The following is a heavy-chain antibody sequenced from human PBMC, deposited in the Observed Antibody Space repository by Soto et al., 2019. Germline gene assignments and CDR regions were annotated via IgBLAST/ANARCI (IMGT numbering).Heavy chain of an antibody. CDR2: IYYSGST. D-gene: IGHD6-13*01. J-gene: IGHJ4*02. CDR3: ARGAAGHSSDY. Sequence: SETLSLTCTVSGGSISSYYWSWIRQPPGKGLEWIGYIYYSGSTNYNPSLKSRVTISVDTSKNQFSLKLSSVTAADTAVYYCARGAAGHSSDYWGQGTLVTVSS. CDR1: GGSISSYY. V-gene: IGHV4-59*01.